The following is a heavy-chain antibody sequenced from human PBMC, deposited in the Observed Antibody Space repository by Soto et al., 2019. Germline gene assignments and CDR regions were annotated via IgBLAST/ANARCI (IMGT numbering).Heavy chain of an antibody. Sequence: QVQLVQSGAEVKKPGSSVKVSCKASGGTFSSYAFSWVRQAPGQGLEWMGGIIPIFGTANFPQKFQGRVTITAEDATSTAYMELRSLRSADTAVYSCARARTIMVRGVIITGYAFDVWGQGTMVTVSS. V-gene: IGHV1-69*01. CDR2: IIPIFGTA. J-gene: IGHJ3*01. CDR1: GGTFSSYA. CDR3: ARARTIMVRGVIITGYAFDV. D-gene: IGHD3-10*01.